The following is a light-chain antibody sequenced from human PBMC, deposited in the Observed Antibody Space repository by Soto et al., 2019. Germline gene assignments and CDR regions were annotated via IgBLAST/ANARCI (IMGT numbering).Light chain of an antibody. J-gene: IGKJ4*01. CDR3: QQYNNWPPLT. CDR1: QSVRSN. CDR2: GAS. Sequence: EVVMTQSPATLSVSPGERVTLSCRASQSVRSNLAWYLQKPGQAPRLLIYGASTRATGIPARFSASGSVTEFTLTISSLQSEDFAVYYCQQYNNWPPLTFGGGTKVEIK. V-gene: IGKV3-15*01.